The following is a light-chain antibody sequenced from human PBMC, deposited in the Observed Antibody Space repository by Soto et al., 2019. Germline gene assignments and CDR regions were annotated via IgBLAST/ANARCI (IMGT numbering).Light chain of an antibody. CDR2: GAS. V-gene: IGKV3-20*01. CDR1: QSITSTY. J-gene: IGKJ4*01. CDR3: QQCHTSPLT. Sequence: EIVLTQSPGPLSLSPGDRATLSCRASQSITSTYFAWYQQKRGQPPRLLIYGASSRATGVPDRFSGSGSGTDFSLTISRLEPEDFSVYYCQQCHTSPLTFGGGPKVEIK.